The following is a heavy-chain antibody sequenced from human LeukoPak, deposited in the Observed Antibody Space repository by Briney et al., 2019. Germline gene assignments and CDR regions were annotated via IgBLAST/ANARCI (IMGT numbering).Heavy chain of an antibody. V-gene: IGHV4-34*01. CDR2: INHSGST. J-gene: IGHJ6*03. CDR1: GGSFSGYY. CDR3: ARGRVYYDSSGYYYFERYYYYMDV. D-gene: IGHD3-22*01. Sequence: PSETLSLTCAVYGGSFSGYYWSWIRQPPGKGLEWIGEINHSGSTNYNPSLKSRVTISVDTSKNQFSLKLSSVTAADTAVYYCARGRVYYDSSGYYYFERYYYYMDVWGKGTTVTVSS.